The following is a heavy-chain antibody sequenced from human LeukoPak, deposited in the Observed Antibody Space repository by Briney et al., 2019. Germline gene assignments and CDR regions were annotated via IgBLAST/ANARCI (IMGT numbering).Heavy chain of an antibody. CDR1: GGTFSSYA. D-gene: IGHD3-10*01. CDR3: ARVGMVRGVTPMDV. J-gene: IGHJ6*03. CDR2: IIPIFGTA. Sequence: ASVKVSCKASGGTFSSYAISWVRQAPGQGLEWMGGIIPIFGTANYAQKFQGRVTITADKSTSTAYMELSSLRSEDTAVYYCARVGMVRGVTPMDVWGKGTTVTVSS. V-gene: IGHV1-69*06.